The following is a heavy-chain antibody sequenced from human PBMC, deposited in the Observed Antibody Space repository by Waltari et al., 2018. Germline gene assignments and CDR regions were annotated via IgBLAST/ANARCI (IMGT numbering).Heavy chain of an antibody. CDR3: ARLSFTAAAGTDY. Sequence: QVQLQESGPGLVKPSETLSLTCAVSGYSISSGYYWGWIRQPPGKGLEWIGSIYHSGSTYYNPSLKSRVTMSVDTSKNQFSLKLSSVTAADTAVYYCARLSFTAAAGTDYWGQGTLVTVSS. CDR1: GYSISSGYY. V-gene: IGHV4-38-2*01. D-gene: IGHD6-13*01. CDR2: IYHSGST. J-gene: IGHJ4*02.